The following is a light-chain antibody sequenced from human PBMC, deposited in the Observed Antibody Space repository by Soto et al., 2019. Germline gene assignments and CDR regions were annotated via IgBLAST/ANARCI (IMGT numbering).Light chain of an antibody. V-gene: IGLV2-14*01. Sequence: QSALTQPASVSGSPGQSITISCTGTSSDVGGYNYVSWYQQHPGKAPKLMIYDVSNRPSGVSNRFSGSKSGNTASLTISGLQAEDGADYSCGSYTSSSFYVFGTGTKVTVL. CDR3: GSYTSSSFYV. J-gene: IGLJ1*01. CDR1: SSDVGGYNY. CDR2: DVS.